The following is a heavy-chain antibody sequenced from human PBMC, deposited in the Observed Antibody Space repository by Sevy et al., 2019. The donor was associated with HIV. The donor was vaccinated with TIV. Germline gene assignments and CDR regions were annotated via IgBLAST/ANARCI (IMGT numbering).Heavy chain of an antibody. V-gene: IGHV3-15*01. J-gene: IGHJ4*02. CDR2: IKSEIEGGAT. CDR1: GFTFNNAR. CDR3: ATYTSNYYEGLS. Sequence: GGSLRLSCAASGFTFNNARMTWVRQAPGKGLEWLGRIKSEIEGGATDYAAPVKGRFTISRDNSKNTLFLQMDGLKSEDTALYYCATYTSNYYEGLSWGQGTLVTVSS. D-gene: IGHD3-22*01.